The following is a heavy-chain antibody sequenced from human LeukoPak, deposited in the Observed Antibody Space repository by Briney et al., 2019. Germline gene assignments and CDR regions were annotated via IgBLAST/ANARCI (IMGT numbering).Heavy chain of an antibody. CDR1: GGSIGTYY. D-gene: IGHD5-18*01. V-gene: IGHV4-59*01. CDR3: ARGQLRMDY. Sequence: SETLSLTCSVSGGSIGTYYWSWIRQPPGKGLEWIGYIYYSGSTNYNPSLKSRVTISVDTSKNQFSLKLSSVTAADTAVYYCARGQLRMDYWGQGTLVTVSS. CDR2: IYYSGST. J-gene: IGHJ4*02.